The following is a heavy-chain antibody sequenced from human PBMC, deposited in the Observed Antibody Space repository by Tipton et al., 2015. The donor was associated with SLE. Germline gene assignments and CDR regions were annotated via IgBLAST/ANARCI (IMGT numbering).Heavy chain of an antibody. J-gene: IGHJ6*03. Sequence: QSGAEVKKPGASVKVSCKASGYTFTSYGISWVRQAPGQGLEWMGRISAYNGNTNYAQKLQGRVTMTTDTSTSTAYMELRSLRSDDTAVYYCARVGDSSGYYYYYYYMDVWGKGTTVTVSS. CDR2: ISAYNGNT. CDR1: GYTFTSYG. D-gene: IGHD3-22*01. V-gene: IGHV1-18*04. CDR3: ARVGDSSGYYYYYYYMDV.